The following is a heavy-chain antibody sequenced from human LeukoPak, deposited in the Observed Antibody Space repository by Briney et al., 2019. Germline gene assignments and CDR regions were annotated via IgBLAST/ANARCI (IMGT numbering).Heavy chain of an antibody. CDR3: AAAGGSYSGWGFDI. Sequence: VASVKVSCKASGYTFTSYGISWVRQAPGQGLEWMGWINPNSGGTNYAQKFQGRVTMTRDTSISTAYMELSRLRSDDTAVYYCAAAGGSYSGWGFDIWGQGTVVTVSS. CDR2: INPNSGGT. V-gene: IGHV1-2*02. D-gene: IGHD1-26*01. CDR1: GYTFTSYG. J-gene: IGHJ3*02.